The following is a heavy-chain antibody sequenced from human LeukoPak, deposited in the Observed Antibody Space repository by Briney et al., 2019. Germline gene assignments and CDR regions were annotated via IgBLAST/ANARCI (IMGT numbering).Heavy chain of an antibody. Sequence: ASVKVSCKASGYTFSGYYMHWVRQAPRQGLEWMGWTNPNSGGTNYAQKFQGRVTMTRDTSISTAYMELSRLRSDDTAVYYCARVPIARLEPNTRNYYYYYYMDVWGKGTTVTVSS. J-gene: IGHJ6*03. CDR3: ARVPIARLEPNTRNYYYYYYMDV. CDR1: GYTFSGYY. V-gene: IGHV1-2*02. CDR2: TNPNSGGT. D-gene: IGHD1-1*01.